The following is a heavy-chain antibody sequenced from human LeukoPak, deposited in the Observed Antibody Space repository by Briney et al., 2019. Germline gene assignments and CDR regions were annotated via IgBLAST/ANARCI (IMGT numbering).Heavy chain of an antibody. CDR2: ISPDGSNK. Sequence: GGSLRLSCAASGFTFSSYAMSWVRQAPGKGLEWVAVISPDGSNKYYADSVKGRFTISRDNSKNTLYLQMSSLRTEDTAVYYYARDRQWGVLLWFGDLGLWGQGTIVTVSS. V-gene: IGHV3-30-3*01. J-gene: IGHJ3*01. CDR1: GFTFSSYA. D-gene: IGHD3-10*01. CDR3: ARDRQWGVLLWFGDLGL.